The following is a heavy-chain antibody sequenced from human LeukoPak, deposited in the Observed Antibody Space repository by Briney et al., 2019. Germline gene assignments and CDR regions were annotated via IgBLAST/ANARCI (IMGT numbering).Heavy chain of an antibody. D-gene: IGHD1-26*01. Sequence: KPSETLSLTCTVSGGSISSSSYYWGWIRQPPGKGLEWIGSIYYSGSTYYNPSLKSRVTISVDTSKNQFSLKLSSVTAADTAVYYCARMPIAGATTFDYWGQGTLVTVSS. CDR2: IYYSGST. CDR3: ARMPIAGATTFDY. CDR1: GGSISSSSYY. V-gene: IGHV4-39*01. J-gene: IGHJ4*02.